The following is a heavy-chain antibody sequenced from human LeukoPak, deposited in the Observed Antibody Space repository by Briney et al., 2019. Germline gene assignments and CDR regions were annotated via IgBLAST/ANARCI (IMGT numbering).Heavy chain of an antibody. Sequence: MPSETLSLTCAVYGGSFSGYYWSWIRQPPGKGLEWIGEINHSGSTNYNPSLKSRVTISVDTSKNQFSLKLSSVTAADTAVYYCARVNYGGNGSWGQGTLVTVSS. V-gene: IGHV4-34*01. CDR3: ARVNYGGNGS. J-gene: IGHJ4*02. D-gene: IGHD4-17*01. CDR2: INHSGST. CDR1: GGSFSGYY.